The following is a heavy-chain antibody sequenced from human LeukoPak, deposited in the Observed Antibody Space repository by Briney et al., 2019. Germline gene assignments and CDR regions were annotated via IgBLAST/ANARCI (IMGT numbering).Heavy chain of an antibody. CDR1: GYTFTSYY. CDR2: INPSGGST. J-gene: IGHJ6*02. Sequence: ASVKVSCKASGYTFTSYYMHWVRQAPGQGLEWMGIINPSGGSTSYAQKFQGRVTMTRDTSTSTVYMELSSLRSEDTAVYYCARAGYCSGGSCYDPDAYMDVWGQGTTVTVSS. V-gene: IGHV1-46*01. CDR3: ARAGYCSGGSCYDPDAYMDV. D-gene: IGHD2-15*01.